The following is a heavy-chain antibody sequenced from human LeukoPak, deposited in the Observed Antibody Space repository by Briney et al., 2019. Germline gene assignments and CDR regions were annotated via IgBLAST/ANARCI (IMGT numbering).Heavy chain of an antibody. J-gene: IGHJ6*03. V-gene: IGHV3-23*01. D-gene: IGHD2-8*02. CDR1: GFTFSSYG. Sequence: PGGSLRLSCAASGFTFSSYGMSWVRQAPGKGLEWVSAISKSGASTYYVDSVKGRFTISRDNSKNTLSLQMNSLRAEDTALYFCAKSRLVDYNFYYMDVWGKGTTVTVSS. CDR2: ISKSGAST. CDR3: AKSRLVDYNFYYMDV.